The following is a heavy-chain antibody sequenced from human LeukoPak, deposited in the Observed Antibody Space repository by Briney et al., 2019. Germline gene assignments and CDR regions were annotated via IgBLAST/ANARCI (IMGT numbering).Heavy chain of an antibody. CDR2: ISYDGSNK. D-gene: IGHD6-19*01. J-gene: IGHJ4*02. V-gene: IGHV3-30*03. CDR1: GFTFSSYG. CDR3: ARDYYFDIAVAGIEGVGRYFDY. Sequence: PGGSLRLSCAASGFTFSSYGMYWVRQAPGKGLEWMTVISYDGSNKYYADSVKGRFTISRDNSKNTPYLQMNSLRAEDTAVYYCARDYYFDIAVAGIEGVGRYFDYWGQGTLVTVSS.